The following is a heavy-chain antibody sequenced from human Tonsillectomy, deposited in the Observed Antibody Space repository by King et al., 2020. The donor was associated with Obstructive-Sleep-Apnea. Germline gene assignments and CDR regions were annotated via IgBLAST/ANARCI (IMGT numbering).Heavy chain of an antibody. V-gene: IGHV4-39*07. CDR1: GGSISSSSYY. Sequence: QLQESGPGLVKPSETLSLTCTVSGGSISSSSYYWGWIRQPPGKGLEWIGSIYYSGSTYHNPSLKSRVTISVDTSKNQFSLKLSSVTAADTAVYYCARCFRVIAAAGTGAFDIWGQGTMVTVSS. CDR2: IYYSGST. CDR3: ARCFRVIAAAGTGAFDI. D-gene: IGHD6-13*01. J-gene: IGHJ3*02.